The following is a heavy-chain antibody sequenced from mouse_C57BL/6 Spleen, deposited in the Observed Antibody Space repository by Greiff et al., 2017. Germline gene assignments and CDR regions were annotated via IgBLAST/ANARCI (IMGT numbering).Heavy chain of an antibody. CDR1: GYTFTSYW. J-gene: IGHJ1*03. CDR2: IYPSDSET. D-gene: IGHD1-1*01. CDR3: ARKDYGSPYWYFDV. V-gene: IGHV1-61*01. Sequence: VQLQQSGAELVRPGSSVKLSCKASGYTFTSYWMDWVKQRPGQGLEWIGNIYPSDSETHYNQKFKDKATLTVDKSSSTAYMQLSSLTSEDSAVYYCARKDYGSPYWYFDVWGTGTTVTVSS.